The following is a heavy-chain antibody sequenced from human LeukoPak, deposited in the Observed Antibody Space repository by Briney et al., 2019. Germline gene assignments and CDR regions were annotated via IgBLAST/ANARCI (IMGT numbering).Heavy chain of an antibody. J-gene: IGHJ4*02. Sequence: ASVKVSCKASGGTFSSYAISWVRQAPGQGLEWMGGIIPIFGTANYAQKCQGRVTITADESTSTAYLELSSLRSEDTAVYYCARSAYSSGWYAFDNWGQGTLVTVSS. D-gene: IGHD6-19*01. CDR3: ARSAYSSGWYAFDN. CDR1: GGTFSSYA. CDR2: IIPIFGTA. V-gene: IGHV1-69*13.